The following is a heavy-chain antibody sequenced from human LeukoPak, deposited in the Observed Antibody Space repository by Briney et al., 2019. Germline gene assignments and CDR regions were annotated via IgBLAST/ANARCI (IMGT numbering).Heavy chain of an antibody. V-gene: IGHV3-64D*06. CDR2: ISSNGGST. CDR3: VKDKGRRYFDWSYYFDY. D-gene: IGHD3-9*01. J-gene: IGHJ4*02. Sequence: GGSLRLSCSASGFTFSSYAMHWVRQAPGKGLEYVSAISSNGGSTYYADSVKGRFTISRDNSKNTLYLQMSSLRAEDTAVYYCVKDKGRRYFDWSYYFDYWGQGTLVTVFS. CDR1: GFTFSSYA.